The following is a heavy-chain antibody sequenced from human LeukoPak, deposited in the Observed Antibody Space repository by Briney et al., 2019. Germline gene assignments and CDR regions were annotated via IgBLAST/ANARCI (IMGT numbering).Heavy chain of an antibody. CDR2: IKQGGSEK. D-gene: IGHD3-10*01. CDR3: ARDKGGMVPFDY. CDR1: GFTFGTFW. V-gene: IGHV3-7*01. Sequence: GGSLRLSCEASGFTFGTFWMSWVRQAPGKGLEWVANIKQGGSEKNYVDSVKGRFTIARDDAENSLYLQMNSLRAEDTAVYFCARDKGGMVPFDYWGQGTLVTVSS. J-gene: IGHJ4*02.